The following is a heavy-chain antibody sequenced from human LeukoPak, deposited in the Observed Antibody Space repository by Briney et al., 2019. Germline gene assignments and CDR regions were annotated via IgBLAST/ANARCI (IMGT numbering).Heavy chain of an antibody. CDR1: GGSFSGYY. Sequence: SETLSLTCAVYGGSFSGYYWSWIRQPPGKGLEWIGEINHSGSTNYNPSLKSRVTISVDTSKNQFSLKLSSVTAADTAVNYCAGLSSGWYGGGYWGQGTLVTVSS. J-gene: IGHJ4*02. D-gene: IGHD6-19*01. CDR3: AGLSSGWYGGGY. V-gene: IGHV4-34*01. CDR2: INHSGST.